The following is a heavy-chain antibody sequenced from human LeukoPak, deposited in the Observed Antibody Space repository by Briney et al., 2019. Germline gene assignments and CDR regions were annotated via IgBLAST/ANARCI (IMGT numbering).Heavy chain of an antibody. Sequence: GGSLRLSCAVSGFTFSNYWMSWVRQAPGKGLEWVANIKEDGSEQYYVDSVKGRFIISRDNAKNPLYLQMNSLRAEDTAVYYCARDNVAYCGPNCPNFDYWGQGTLVTVSS. V-gene: IGHV3-7*01. CDR3: ARDNVAYCGPNCPNFDY. CDR2: IKEDGSEQ. D-gene: IGHD2-21*01. J-gene: IGHJ4*02. CDR1: GFTFSNYW.